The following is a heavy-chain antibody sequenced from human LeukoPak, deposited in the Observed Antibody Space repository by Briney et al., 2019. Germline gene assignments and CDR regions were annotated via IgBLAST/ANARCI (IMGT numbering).Heavy chain of an antibody. V-gene: IGHV4-34*01. Sequence: SETLSLTCAVYGGSFSGYYWSWIRQPPGKGLEWIGEINHSGSTNYNPSLKSRVTISVDTSKNQFSLKLSSVTAADTAVYYCARLNGGGSSWYSDYWGQGTLVTVSS. D-gene: IGHD6-13*01. CDR1: GGSFSGYY. CDR2: INHSGST. J-gene: IGHJ4*02. CDR3: ARLNGGGSSWYSDY.